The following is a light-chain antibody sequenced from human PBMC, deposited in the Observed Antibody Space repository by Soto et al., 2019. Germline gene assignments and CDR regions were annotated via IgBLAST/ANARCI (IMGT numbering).Light chain of an antibody. V-gene: IGKV1-5*03. J-gene: IGKJ1*01. Sequence: DIHMTQSPSTLSASVGDRVTITCRASQSISGWLAWYQQKPGKAPKLLLYKASTLESGVPSRFSGSGSGTEFTLTISSLQPDDFATYYCQQYNSYSGTFGQGTKVDIK. CDR1: QSISGW. CDR3: QQYNSYSGT. CDR2: KAS.